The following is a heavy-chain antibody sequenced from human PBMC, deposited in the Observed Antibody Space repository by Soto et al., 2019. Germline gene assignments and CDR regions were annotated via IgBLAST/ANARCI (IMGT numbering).Heavy chain of an antibody. CDR3: ARDHNYDFWSGYSAVYDY. Sequence: AASVKVSCKASGYTFTGYYMHWVRQAPGQGLEWMGWINPNSGGTNYAQKFQGRVTMTRDTSISTAYMELSRLRSDDTAVYYCARDHNYDFWSGYSAVYDYWGQGTLVTVSS. CDR2: INPNSGGT. J-gene: IGHJ4*02. D-gene: IGHD3-3*01. CDR1: GYTFTGYY. V-gene: IGHV1-2*02.